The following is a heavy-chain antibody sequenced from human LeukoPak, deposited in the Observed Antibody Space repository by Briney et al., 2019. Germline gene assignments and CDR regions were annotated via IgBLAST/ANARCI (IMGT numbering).Heavy chain of an antibody. CDR2: ISGRGNGT. CDR3: AKRTMSAFDS. V-gene: IGHV3-23*01. D-gene: IGHD5-24*01. CDR1: GFTFRTYA. Sequence: GGSLRLSCTASGFTFRTYAMNWVRQAPRKGLEWLSAISGRGNGTYYADSVKGRFTISRDNSKNMGYRQMKRHTNKKAGTNDCAKRTMSAFDSWGQGTLLIVSS. J-gene: IGHJ4*02.